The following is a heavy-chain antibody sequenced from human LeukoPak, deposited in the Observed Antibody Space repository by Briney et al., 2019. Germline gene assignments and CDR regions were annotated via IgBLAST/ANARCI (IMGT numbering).Heavy chain of an antibody. Sequence: GASVKVSCKASGGTFSSYAISWVGQAPGQGLEWMGGIIPIFGTANYAQKFQGRVTITADESTSTAYMELSSLRSEDTAVYYCARSIVVVPAATNWFDPWGQGTLVTVSS. V-gene: IGHV1-69*13. D-gene: IGHD2-2*01. J-gene: IGHJ5*02. CDR2: IIPIFGTA. CDR1: GGTFSSYA. CDR3: ARSIVVVPAATNWFDP.